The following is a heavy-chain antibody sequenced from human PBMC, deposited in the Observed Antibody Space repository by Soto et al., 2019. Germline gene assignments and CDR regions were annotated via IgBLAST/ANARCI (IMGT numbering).Heavy chain of an antibody. CDR2: INDSGST. V-gene: IGHV4-39*01. D-gene: IGHD3-22*01. CDR3: ARLGGYVSVGYYYLWDS. CDR1: DGSMNSDSSY. J-gene: IGHJ4*02. Sequence: QLQLQESGPGRVKPSETLSLTCRVSDGSMNSDSSYWGWIRQPPGKGLEWIGVINDSGSTYNNLALKGRVTMSVDSSRNPFSLTLTSMTAADTAVYYCARLGGYVSVGYYYLWDSWRQGTLVTVSS.